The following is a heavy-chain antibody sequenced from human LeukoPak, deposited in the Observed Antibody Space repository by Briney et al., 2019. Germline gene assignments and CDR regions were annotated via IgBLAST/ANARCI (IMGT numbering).Heavy chain of an antibody. D-gene: IGHD6-19*01. CDR3: AKGPGIAVASTGHYFDY. CDR2: IYSGGST. J-gene: IGHJ4*02. V-gene: IGHV3-53*01. Sequence: PGGSLRLSCAASGFTVSSNYMSWVRQAPGKGLEWVSVIYSGGSTYYADSVKGRFTISRDNSKNTLYLQMNSLRAEDTAVYYCAKGPGIAVASTGHYFDYWGQGTLVTVSS. CDR1: GFTVSSNY.